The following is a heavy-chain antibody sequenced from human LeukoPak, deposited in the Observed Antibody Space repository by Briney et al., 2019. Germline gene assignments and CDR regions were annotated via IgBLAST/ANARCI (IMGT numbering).Heavy chain of an antibody. J-gene: IGHJ1*01. V-gene: IGHV3-30*03. D-gene: IGHD2-15*01. CDR2: ISYDGSNI. CDR1: GFPFSSHG. CDR3: ATGCSGGSCYGYFQH. Sequence: GGSLRLSCAASGFPFSSHGMHWVRQAPGKGLEWVAVISYDGSNIYYADSVKGRFTISRDNSKNTLFLQMNSLRADDTAVYYCATGCSGGSCYGYFQHWGQGTLVTVSS.